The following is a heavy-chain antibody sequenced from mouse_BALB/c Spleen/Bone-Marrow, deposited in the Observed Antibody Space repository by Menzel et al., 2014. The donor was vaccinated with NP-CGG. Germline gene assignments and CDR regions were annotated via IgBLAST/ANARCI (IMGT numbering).Heavy chain of an antibody. CDR3: ARDYGYYKDVGDY. CDR2: IWAGGST. V-gene: IGHV2-9*02. Sequence: VMLVESGPGLVAPSQSLSIPCTVSGFSLTSYGLHWVRLPPGKGLEWLGVIWAGGSTNYNSALMSRLNISKDNSKSQVFLKMNSLQTDDTAMYYCARDYGYYKDVGDYWGQGTTLTVSS. CDR1: GFSLTSYG. J-gene: IGHJ2*01. D-gene: IGHD2-3*01.